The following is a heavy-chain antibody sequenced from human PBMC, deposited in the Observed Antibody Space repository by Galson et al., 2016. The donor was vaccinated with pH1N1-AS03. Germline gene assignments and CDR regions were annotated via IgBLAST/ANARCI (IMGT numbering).Heavy chain of an antibody. V-gene: IGHV4-59*01. D-gene: IGHD4-17*01. J-gene: IGHJ5*02. CDR2: INYSGST. CDR3: ARHDYGDYVGWFDP. Sequence: ETLSLTCTVSGVSISRYHWSWIRQAPGKGLEWIGYINYSGSTNYNPSLKSRVTISVDTSKNQFSLKLSSVTAADTAVYYCARHDYGDYVGWFDPWGQGTLVTVSS. CDR1: GVSISRYH.